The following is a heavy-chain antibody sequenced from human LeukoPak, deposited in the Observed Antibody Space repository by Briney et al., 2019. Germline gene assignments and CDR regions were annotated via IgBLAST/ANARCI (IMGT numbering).Heavy chain of an antibody. CDR3: ARTYYYDSSGYYLFFDY. J-gene: IGHJ4*02. V-gene: IGHV1-2*02. Sequence: GASVKVSCKASGYTFTGYYMHWVRQAPGQGLEWMGWINPNSGGTNYAQKFQGRVTVTRDTSISTAYMELSRLRSDDTAVYYCARTYYYDSSGYYLFFDYWGQGTLVTVSS. CDR1: GYTFTGYY. CDR2: INPNSGGT. D-gene: IGHD3-22*01.